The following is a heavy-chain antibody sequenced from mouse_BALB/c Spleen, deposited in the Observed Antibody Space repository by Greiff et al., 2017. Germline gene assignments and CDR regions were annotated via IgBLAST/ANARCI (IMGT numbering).Heavy chain of an antibody. V-gene: IGHV1S135*01. CDR3: ARNDYDVPYAMDY. CDR2: IDPFNGGT. D-gene: IGHD2-4*01. CDR1: GYSFTSYY. Sequence: EVQVVESGPELMKPGASVKISCKASGYSFTSYYMHWVKQSHGKSLEWIGYIDPFNGGTSYNQKFKGKATLTVDKSSSTAYMHLSSLTSEDSAVYYCARNDYDVPYAMDYWGEGTSVTVAS. J-gene: IGHJ4*01.